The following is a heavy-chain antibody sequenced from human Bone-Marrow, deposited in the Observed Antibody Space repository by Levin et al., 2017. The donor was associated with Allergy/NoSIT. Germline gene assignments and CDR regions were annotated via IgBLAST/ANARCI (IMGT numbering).Heavy chain of an antibody. V-gene: IGHV3-21*01. CDR3: ARVRCNGGSCYGAGWFDS. J-gene: IGHJ5*01. Sequence: GESLKISCAASGFIFSSYSMNWVRQAPGKGLEWVSLISSRSSHILYADSVKGRFTVSRDNAKNSLFLQMNSLRAEDTAVYYCARVRCNGGSCYGAGWFDSWGQGILVTVSS. CDR1: GFIFSSYS. D-gene: IGHD2-15*01. CDR2: ISSRSSHI.